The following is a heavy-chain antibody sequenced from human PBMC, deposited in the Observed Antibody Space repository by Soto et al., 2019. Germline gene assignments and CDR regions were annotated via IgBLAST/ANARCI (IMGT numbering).Heavy chain of an antibody. Sequence: SETLSLTCTVSGGSISSSGYYWGWIRQPPGKGLEWVVSIYYSGSTYYNPSLKSRVTISVDTSKNQFSLKLSSVTAADTAVYYCASKRYCSGGSCYDDYWGQGTLVTVSS. V-gene: IGHV4-39*01. CDR3: ASKRYCSGGSCYDDY. CDR2: IYYSGST. D-gene: IGHD2-15*01. CDR1: GGSISSSGYY. J-gene: IGHJ4*02.